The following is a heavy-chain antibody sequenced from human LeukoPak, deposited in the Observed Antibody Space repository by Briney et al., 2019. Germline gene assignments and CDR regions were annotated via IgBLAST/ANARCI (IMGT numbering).Heavy chain of an antibody. J-gene: IGHJ6*03. CDR3: ARGSRCSSTSCYYYYYYMDV. V-gene: IGHV4-61*02. D-gene: IGHD2-2*01. Sequence: PSETLSLTCTVSGGSISSGSYYWSWIRQPAGKGLEWIGRIYTSGSTNYNPSLKSRVTISVDTSKNQFSLKLSSVTAADTAVYYCARGSRCSSTSCYYYYYYMDVWGKGTTVTISS. CDR2: IYTSGST. CDR1: GGSISSGSYY.